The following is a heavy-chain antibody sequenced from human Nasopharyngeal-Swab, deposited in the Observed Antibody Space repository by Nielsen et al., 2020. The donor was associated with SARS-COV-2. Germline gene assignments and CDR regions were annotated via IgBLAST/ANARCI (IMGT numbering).Heavy chain of an antibody. CDR2: FYYIGSI. V-gene: IGHV4-59*02. J-gene: IGHJ5*02. CDR1: GYSVSSYY. D-gene: IGHD6-13*01. Sequence: SETLSLTCTVSGYSVSSYYLGWILQPPGKGLDWVGSFYYIGSIYYNPSLKSRVTISVDTSKNQVSLRVTSVTTADTAVYYCARGSDHSNNWFDPWGQGTLVTVSS. CDR3: ARGSDHSNNWFDP.